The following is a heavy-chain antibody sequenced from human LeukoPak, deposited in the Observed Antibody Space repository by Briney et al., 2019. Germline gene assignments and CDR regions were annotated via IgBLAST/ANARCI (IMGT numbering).Heavy chain of an antibody. CDR2: VFYRGTT. J-gene: IGHJ5*02. V-gene: IGHV4-59*01. Sequence: PSETPSLTCSVSGGSMSGDYWNWVRQTPGKTLEWIGYVFYRGTTNYNPSLKSRVTVSIDTSKNQFSLTLTSVITADTAIYYCARGRSARRWDLPHLDLWGRGTLVTVSS. CDR3: ARGRSARRWDLPHLDL. CDR1: GGSMSGDY. D-gene: IGHD2-15*01.